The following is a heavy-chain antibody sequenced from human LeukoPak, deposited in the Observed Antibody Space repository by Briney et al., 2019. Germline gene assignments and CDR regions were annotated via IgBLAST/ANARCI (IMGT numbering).Heavy chain of an antibody. D-gene: IGHD2-2*01. Sequence: GGSLRLSCETSGFTFNNYPVSWVRQAPGKGLEWVSSISVGGTTYYAEPVKGRFTISRDSSPSTLYLQMNRLRAEDAAVYVCVRGWSSVSYYFQYWGQGTLVTVSS. J-gene: IGHJ4*02. CDR1: GFTFNNYP. CDR2: ISVGGTT. CDR3: VRGWSSVSYYFQY. V-gene: IGHV3-23*01.